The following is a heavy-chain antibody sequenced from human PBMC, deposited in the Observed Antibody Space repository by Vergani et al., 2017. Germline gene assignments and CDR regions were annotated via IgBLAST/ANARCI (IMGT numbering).Heavy chain of an antibody. Sequence: QVQLQQWGAGLLKPSETLSLTCAVYGGSFSAYYWSWIRQPPGKGLEWIGEINHSGSTNYNPSLKSRVTISVDTSKNQFSLKLSSVTAADTAVYYCARGRITMVRGVMRYFDLWGRGTLVTVSS. J-gene: IGHJ2*01. V-gene: IGHV4-34*01. D-gene: IGHD3-10*01. CDR3: ARGRITMVRGVMRYFDL. CDR1: GGSFSAYY. CDR2: INHSGST.